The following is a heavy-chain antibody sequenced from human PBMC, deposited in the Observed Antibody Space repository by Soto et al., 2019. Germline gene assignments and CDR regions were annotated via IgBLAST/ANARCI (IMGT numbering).Heavy chain of an antibody. CDR3: ARSCSSYDTPLWYFDL. D-gene: IGHD6-13*01. J-gene: IGHJ2*01. Sequence: QLQLQESGPGLVKPSETLSLTCTVSGGSISSSSYYWGWIRQPPGKGLEWIGSIYYSGSTYYNPSLKSRVTISVDTSKNQFSLKLSSVTAADTAVYYCARSCSSYDTPLWYFDLWGRGTLVTVSS. V-gene: IGHV4-39*01. CDR2: IYYSGST. CDR1: GGSISSSSYY.